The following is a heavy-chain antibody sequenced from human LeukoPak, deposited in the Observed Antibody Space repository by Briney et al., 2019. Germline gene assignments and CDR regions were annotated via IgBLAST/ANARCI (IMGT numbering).Heavy chain of an antibody. D-gene: IGHD3-3*01. Sequence: GESLKISCKVSGYSFTTYWIDWVRQMPGKGLEWMGIIYPGDSDTRYSPSFQGQVTISADKSISTAYLQWSSLKASDTAMYYCARAGRSFGVVIIGGFDYWGQGTLVTVSS. V-gene: IGHV5-51*01. J-gene: IGHJ4*02. CDR2: IYPGDSDT. CDR3: ARAGRSFGVVIIGGFDY. CDR1: GYSFTTYW.